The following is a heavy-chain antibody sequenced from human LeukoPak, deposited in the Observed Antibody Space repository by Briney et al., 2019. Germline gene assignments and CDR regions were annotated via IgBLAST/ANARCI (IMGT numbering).Heavy chain of an antibody. D-gene: IGHD6-6*01. V-gene: IGHV3-30*02. J-gene: IGHJ3*02. CDR1: GFTFSSYG. Sequence: GGSLRLSCAASGFTFSSYGMHWVRQAPGKGLEWVAFIRYDGSNKYYADSVKGRFTISRDNSKNTLYLQMNSLRAEDTAVYYCAKASRWGSRSSKGDAFDIWGQGTMVTV. CDR2: IRYDGSNK. CDR3: AKASRWGSRSSKGDAFDI.